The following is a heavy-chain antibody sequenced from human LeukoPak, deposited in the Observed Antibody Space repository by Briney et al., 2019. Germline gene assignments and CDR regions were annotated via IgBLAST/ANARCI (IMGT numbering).Heavy chain of an antibody. Sequence: GGSLRLSCAASGFTFSTNYMSWVRQAPGKGLEWVSVTYSGGSPYYADSVKGRFTISRDNSKNTLYLQMNSLRAEDTAVYYCARDLNYYDSSGYGHWGQGTLVTVSS. CDR2: TYSGGSP. D-gene: IGHD3-22*01. CDR1: GFTFSTNY. V-gene: IGHV3-53*01. J-gene: IGHJ4*02. CDR3: ARDLNYYDSSGYGH.